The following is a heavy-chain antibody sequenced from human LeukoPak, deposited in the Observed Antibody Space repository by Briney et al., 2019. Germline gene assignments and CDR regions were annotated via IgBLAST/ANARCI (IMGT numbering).Heavy chain of an antibody. CDR2: ISYDGSNK. J-gene: IGHJ3*02. CDR3: AGDLNYYDSSGYSLGAFDI. Sequence: GRSLRLSCAASGFTFSSYAMHWVRQAPGKGLEWVAVISYDGSNKYYADSVKGRFTISRDNSKNTLYLQMNSLRAEDTAVYYCAGDLNYYDSSGYSLGAFDIWGQGTTVTVSS. V-gene: IGHV3-30-3*01. D-gene: IGHD3-22*01. CDR1: GFTFSSYA.